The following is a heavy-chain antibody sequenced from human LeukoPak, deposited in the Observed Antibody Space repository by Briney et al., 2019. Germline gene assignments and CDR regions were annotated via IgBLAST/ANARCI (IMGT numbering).Heavy chain of an antibody. J-gene: IGHJ4*02. CDR1: GFTFSDYY. D-gene: IGHD3-22*01. CDR2: IGGSGGST. V-gene: IGHV3-23*01. Sequence: PGGSLRLSCAASGFTFSDYYMSWIRQAPGKGLEWVSAIGGSGGSTYYADSVKGRFTISRDNPKKTLYLQMDSLGAEDTAVYYCAKDHYYDSSNYYYGRPNLLDYWGQGTLVTVSS. CDR3: AKDHYYDSSNYYYGRPNLLDY.